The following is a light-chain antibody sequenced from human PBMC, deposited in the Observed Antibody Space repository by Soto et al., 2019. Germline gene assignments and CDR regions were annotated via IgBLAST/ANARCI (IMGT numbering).Light chain of an antibody. CDR1: QSVGFN. V-gene: IGKV3-15*01. Sequence: EIVMTQSPATLSVSPGERATLSCRASQSVGFNLAWYQQRPGQAPRLLIHGASTRATGVPARFSGSGSGTEFTLTISSLQSEDFAVYSCQHYNSWPPWTFGQGTKVEIK. J-gene: IGKJ1*01. CDR2: GAS. CDR3: QHYNSWPPWT.